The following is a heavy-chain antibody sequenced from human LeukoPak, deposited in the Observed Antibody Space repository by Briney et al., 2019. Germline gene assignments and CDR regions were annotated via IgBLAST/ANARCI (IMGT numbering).Heavy chain of an antibody. V-gene: IGHV3-20*04. Sequence: AGGSLRLSCAASGFTFDDYGMSWVRQAPGKGLEWVSGINWNGGSTGYADSVKGRFTISRDNAKNSLYLQMNSLRAEDTAVYYCANLKGPKIMVYAIRSHYYYMDVWGKGTTVTVSS. D-gene: IGHD2-8*01. CDR1: GFTFDDYG. CDR3: ANLKGPKIMVYAIRSHYYYMDV. CDR2: INWNGGST. J-gene: IGHJ6*03.